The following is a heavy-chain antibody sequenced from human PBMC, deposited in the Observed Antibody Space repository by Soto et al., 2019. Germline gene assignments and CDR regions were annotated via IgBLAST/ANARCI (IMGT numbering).Heavy chain of an antibody. CDR1: GGTFSSYA. J-gene: IGHJ4*02. Sequence: SVKVSCKASGGTFSSYAISWVRQAPGQGLEWMGGIIPIFGTANYAQKFQGRVTMTRDTSTSTVYMELSSLRYEDTALYDCARGGDRITTEFWGQGALGNGSA. CDR3: ARGGDRITTEF. CDR2: IIPIFGTA. V-gene: IGHV1-69*05. D-gene: IGHD3-16*01.